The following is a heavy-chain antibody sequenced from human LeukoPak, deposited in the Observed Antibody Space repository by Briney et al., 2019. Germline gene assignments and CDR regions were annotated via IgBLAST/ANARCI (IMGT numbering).Heavy chain of an antibody. CDR3: ARGIGAARRLALLYNWFDP. CDR2: IYTSGST. V-gene: IGHV4-61*02. D-gene: IGHD6-6*01. CDR1: GGSISSGSYY. J-gene: IGHJ5*02. Sequence: PSETLSLTCTVSGGSISSGSYYWSWIRQPAGKGLEWIGRIYTSGSTNYNPSLKSRVTISVDTSKNQFSLKLSSVTAADTAVYYCARGIGAARRLALLYNWFDPWGQGTLVTVSS.